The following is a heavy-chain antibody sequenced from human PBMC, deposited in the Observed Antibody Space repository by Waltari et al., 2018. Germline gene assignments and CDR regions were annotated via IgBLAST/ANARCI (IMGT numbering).Heavy chain of an antibody. J-gene: IGHJ5*02. D-gene: IGHD5-18*01. CDR1: GYTFTSYY. Sequence: QVQLVQSGAEVKKPGASVKVSCKASGYTFTSYYMHWVRQAPGQGLEWMGIINPSGGSTSYAQKFQGGVTMNRDTSTSTVYMELSSLRSEDTAVYYCARDSIKRGDTAMPYNWFDPGGQGTLVTVAS. CDR2: INPSGGST. CDR3: ARDSIKRGDTAMPYNWFDP. V-gene: IGHV1-46*01.